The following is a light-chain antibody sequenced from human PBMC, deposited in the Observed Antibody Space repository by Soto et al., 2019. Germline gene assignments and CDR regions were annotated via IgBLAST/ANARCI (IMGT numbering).Light chain of an antibody. J-gene: IGLJ2*01. V-gene: IGLV2-18*02. CDR1: SGDVGTYNH. Sequence: QSVLTQPPSVSGSPGQSVTISCTGTSGDVGTYNHVSWYQQPPGTAPKLMIYEVTNRPSGVPDRFSGSKSGNTASLTISGLQAEDEADYYCSSYTSSTTVVFGGGTKLTVL. CDR2: EVT. CDR3: SSYTSSTTVV.